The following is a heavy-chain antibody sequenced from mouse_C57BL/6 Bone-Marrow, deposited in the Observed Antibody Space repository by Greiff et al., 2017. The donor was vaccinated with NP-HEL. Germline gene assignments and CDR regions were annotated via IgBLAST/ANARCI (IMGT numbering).Heavy chain of an antibody. Sequence: VQLQQSGAELVRPGASVTLSCKASGYTFTDYEMHWVKQTPVHGLEWIGAIDPETGGTAYNQKFKGKAILTADKSSSTAYMELRSLTSEDSSVYYCVRFGLLGFAYWGQGTLVTVSA. J-gene: IGHJ3*01. CDR2: IDPETGGT. D-gene: IGHD1-1*01. CDR3: VRFGLLGFAY. CDR1: GYTFTDYE. V-gene: IGHV1-15*01.